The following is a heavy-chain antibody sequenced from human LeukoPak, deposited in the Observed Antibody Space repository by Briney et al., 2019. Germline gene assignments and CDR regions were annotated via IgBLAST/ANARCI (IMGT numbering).Heavy chain of an antibody. J-gene: IGHJ4*02. D-gene: IGHD2-21*02. Sequence: GGSLRLSYAASGFTFSNAWMSWVRQAPGKGLEWVGRIKSKTDGGTTAYPAPGNGRFTNSRDDSKNTLYMQINSLKTAHPAMYYCTTDHIVVVTAIDDYWGQGTLVTVSS. CDR1: GFTFSNAW. CDR3: TTDHIVVVTAIDDY. V-gene: IGHV3-15*01. CDR2: IKSKTDGGTT.